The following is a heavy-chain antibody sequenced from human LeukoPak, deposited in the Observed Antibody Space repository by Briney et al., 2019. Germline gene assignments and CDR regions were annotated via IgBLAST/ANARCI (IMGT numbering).Heavy chain of an antibody. CDR2: IYYSGST. D-gene: IGHD4-17*01. V-gene: IGHV4-59*01. CDR3: ARDHYGDYVLDY. J-gene: IGHJ4*02. CDR1: XGXISSYY. Sequence: PSETLSLXXXXXXGXISSYYWSWIRQPPGKGLEWIGYIYYSGSTNYNPSLKSRVTISVDTSKNQFSLKLSSVTAADTAVYYCARDHYGDYVLDYWGQGTLVTVSS.